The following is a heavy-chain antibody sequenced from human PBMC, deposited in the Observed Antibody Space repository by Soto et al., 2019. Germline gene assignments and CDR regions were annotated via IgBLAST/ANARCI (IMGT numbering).Heavy chain of an antibody. J-gene: IGHJ6*03. CDR1: GYSFTSYW. CDR3: ARMLEDYYYYMDV. CDR2: IYPGDSDT. Sequence: PGESLKISCKGSGYSFTSYWIGWVRQMPGKGLEWMGIIYPGDSDTRYSPSFQGQVTISADKSISTAYLQWSSLKASDTAMYYCARMLEDYYYYMDVWGKGTTVTVSS. D-gene: IGHD3-10*02. V-gene: IGHV5-51*01.